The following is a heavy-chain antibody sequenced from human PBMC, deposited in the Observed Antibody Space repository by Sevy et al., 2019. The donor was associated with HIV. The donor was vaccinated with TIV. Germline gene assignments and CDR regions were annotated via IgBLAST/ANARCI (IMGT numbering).Heavy chain of an antibody. D-gene: IGHD1-26*01. CDR1: GGSISGLH. CDR3: ARGPISGSNSLDS. V-gene: IGHV4-59*11. J-gene: IGHJ4*02. Sequence: SETLSLTCTVSGGSISGLHWSWIRQPPGKGLEWLGYIFYNGATSYNPSLTSRLTISVDTSKNQFSLRLSFVTAADTAVYHCARGPISGSNSLDSWGQGTLVTVSS. CDR2: IFYNGAT.